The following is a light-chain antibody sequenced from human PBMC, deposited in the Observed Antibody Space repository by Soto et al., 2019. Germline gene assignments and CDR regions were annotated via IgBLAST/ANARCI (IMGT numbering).Light chain of an antibody. CDR3: QQYVTSSPRT. CDR2: GAS. Sequence: EIVLTQSPDTLSLSPGERATLSCRTSQSLSSNYLAWYQQRPGQAPRLLIYGASSRATGIPDRFSGSGSGTDFTLTITRLEPEDFAVYYCQQYVTSSPRTFGQGTKVDIK. V-gene: IGKV3-20*01. CDR1: QSLSSNY. J-gene: IGKJ1*01.